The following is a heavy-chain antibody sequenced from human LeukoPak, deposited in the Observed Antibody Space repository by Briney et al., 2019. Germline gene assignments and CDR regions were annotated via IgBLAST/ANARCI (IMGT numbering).Heavy chain of an antibody. CDR1: GGSISSSSYY. CDR2: IYYSGST. V-gene: IGHV4-39*01. Sequence: PSETLSLTCTVSGGSISSSSYYWGWIRQPPGKGLEWIGSIYYSGSTYYNPSLKSRVTISVDTSKNQFSLKLSSETAADTAVYYCARPTLDGCCGFDIWGQGTMVTVSS. D-gene: IGHD2-15*01. J-gene: IGHJ3*02. CDR3: ARPTLDGCCGFDI.